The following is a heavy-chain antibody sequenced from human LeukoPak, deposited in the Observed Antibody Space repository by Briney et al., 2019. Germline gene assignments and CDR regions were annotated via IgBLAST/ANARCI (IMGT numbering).Heavy chain of an antibody. CDR1: GFTFSHYW. J-gene: IGHJ3*02. CDR3: AREDMWAFDI. V-gene: IGHV3-7*01. CDR2: IKPDGTDK. D-gene: IGHD2-15*01. Sequence: GSLRLSCAASGFTFSHYWMSWVRQTPGKGLEWVANIKPDGTDKYYVDSVKGRFTISRDNAKNSLHLQMDSLRVEDTAVYYCAREDMWAFDIWGQGTMVTVSS.